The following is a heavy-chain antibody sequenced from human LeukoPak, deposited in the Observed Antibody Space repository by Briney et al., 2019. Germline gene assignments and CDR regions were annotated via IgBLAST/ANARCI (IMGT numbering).Heavy chain of an antibody. CDR3: AIRSGWFLLVRRRTGGACDI. J-gene: IGHJ3*02. V-gene: IGHV4-34*01. CDR2: INHSGST. CDR1: GGSFSGYY. D-gene: IGHD6-19*01. Sequence: SETLSLTCAVYGGSFSGYYWSWIRQPPGKGLEWIGEINHSGSTNYYPSLKSRVTISVDTYKNQFSLTLSSVTAADTAVDYCAIRSGWFLLVRRRTGGACDIWGQGTMVTVSS.